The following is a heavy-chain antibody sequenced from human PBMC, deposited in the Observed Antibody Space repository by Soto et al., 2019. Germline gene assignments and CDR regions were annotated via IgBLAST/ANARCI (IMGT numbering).Heavy chain of an antibody. Sequence: EVQLLESGGGLVQPGGSLRLSCAASGFTFSSYAMSWVRQAPGKGLEWVSAISGSGGSTYYADSVKGRFTISRDNSKNKLYLQMNSLRAEDTAVYYCAKLPLMVRGVIITYFDYWGQGTLVTVSS. CDR2: ISGSGGST. CDR1: GFTFSSYA. CDR3: AKLPLMVRGVIITYFDY. J-gene: IGHJ4*02. D-gene: IGHD3-10*01. V-gene: IGHV3-23*01.